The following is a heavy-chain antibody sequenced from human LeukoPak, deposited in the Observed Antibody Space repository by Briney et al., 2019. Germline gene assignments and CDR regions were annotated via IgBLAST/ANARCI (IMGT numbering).Heavy chain of an antibody. D-gene: IGHD3-10*01. V-gene: IGHV4-34*01. J-gene: IGHJ3*02. CDR2: INHSGST. Sequence: SETLSLTCAVYGGSFSGYYWSWIRQSPGKGLEWIGEINHSGSTNYNPSLKSRVTISVDTSKNQFSLKLSSVTAADTAVYYCARHHKSPYYYGSGTRNRAFDIWGQGTMVTVSS. CDR1: GGSFSGYY. CDR3: ARHHKSPYYYGSGTRNRAFDI.